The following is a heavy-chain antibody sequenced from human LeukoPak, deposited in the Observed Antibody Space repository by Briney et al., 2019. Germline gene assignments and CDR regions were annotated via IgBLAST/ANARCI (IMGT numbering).Heavy chain of an antibody. V-gene: IGHV4-59*01. Sequence: PSETLSLTCTVSGGSISSYYWSWIRQPPGKELEWIGYIYYSGGNNYNPSLKSRVTISVDTSKNQFSLKVNSVTAADTAVYYCARASIDEPERFDYWGQGILVTVSS. CDR3: ARASIDEPERFDY. J-gene: IGHJ4*02. CDR1: GGSISSYY. CDR2: IYYSGGN.